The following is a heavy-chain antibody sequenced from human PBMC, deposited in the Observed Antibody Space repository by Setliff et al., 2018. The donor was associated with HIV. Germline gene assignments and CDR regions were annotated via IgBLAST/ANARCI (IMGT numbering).Heavy chain of an antibody. CDR1: GGTFSSYA. J-gene: IGHJ6*03. CDR3: AAASNRRVRGVNLHYYYYMDV. CDR2: IIPILGVA. Sequence: SVKVSCKPSGGTFSSYAITWVRQAPGQGLEWMGGIIPILGVANYAQKFQGRVTITADKSTTTAYMELSSLRSEDTAVYYCAAASNRRVRGVNLHYYYYMDVWGKGTTVTVSS. D-gene: IGHD3-10*01. V-gene: IGHV1-69*10.